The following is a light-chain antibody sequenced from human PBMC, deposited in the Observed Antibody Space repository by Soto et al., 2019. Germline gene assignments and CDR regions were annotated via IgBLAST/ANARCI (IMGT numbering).Light chain of an antibody. CDR3: QHYGGMWT. CDR2: DAS. CDR1: QSISNR. V-gene: IGKV1-5*01. J-gene: IGKJ1*01. Sequence: DIQMTQSPSTLSASVGDRVTVTCRASQSISNRLAWYQQKPGKAPKVLIYDASSLESGVPSRFSGSGSGTEFILTISSLQPDDFASYCRQHYGGMWTVGQGTKV.